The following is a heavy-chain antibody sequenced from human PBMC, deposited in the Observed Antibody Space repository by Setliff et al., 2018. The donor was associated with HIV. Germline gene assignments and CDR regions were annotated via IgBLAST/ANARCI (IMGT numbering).Heavy chain of an antibody. CDR3: VRQGPGSSPPHFGD. CDR1: GGSISSYY. J-gene: IGHJ4*02. V-gene: IGHV4-59*08. Sequence: SETLPLTCTVSGGSISSYYWSWIRQPPGKGLEWIGYIYYSGSTNYHPSLKSRVTISADTSKGQFSLRLSYVTAADTAVYYCVRQGPGSSPPHFGDWGEGTLVTVSS. D-gene: IGHD3-10*01. CDR2: IYYSGST.